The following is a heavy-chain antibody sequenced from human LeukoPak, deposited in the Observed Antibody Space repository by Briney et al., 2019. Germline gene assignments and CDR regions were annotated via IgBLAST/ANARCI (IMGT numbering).Heavy chain of an antibody. D-gene: IGHD2-2*01. V-gene: IGHV4-39*01. Sequence: PSETLSLTCTVSGGSISSSSYYWGWIRQPPGKGLEWIGTIFYSGGTDYNPSLKSRVTISVDTSEDQFSLKLSSVTAADTAVYYCASLPTLYCSSTSCPPLWGQGTQVTVSS. J-gene: IGHJ4*02. CDR3: ASLPTLYCSSTSCPPL. CDR2: IFYSGGT. CDR1: GGSISSSSYY.